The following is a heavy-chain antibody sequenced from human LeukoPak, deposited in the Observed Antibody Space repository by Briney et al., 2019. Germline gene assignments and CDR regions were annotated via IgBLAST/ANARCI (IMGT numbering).Heavy chain of an antibody. D-gene: IGHD3-9*01. J-gene: IGHJ4*02. V-gene: IGHV3-23*01. CDR2: ISCSGEST. CDR1: GFSFSSLW. CDR3: GKAPDDWVFSDGFK. Sequence: GSLRLPCAASGFSFSSLWMSWVRQAPGEGLEWGSAISCSGESTKYANSVEGRVITFRKNSQSNFFLQMNSLRAGDTAVYFCGKAPDDWVFSDGFKWGQRSGVTV.